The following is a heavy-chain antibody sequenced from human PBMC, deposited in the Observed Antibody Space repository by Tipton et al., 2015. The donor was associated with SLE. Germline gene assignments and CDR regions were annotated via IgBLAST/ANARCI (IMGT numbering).Heavy chain of an antibody. CDR3: ARNFVRIAAAGTWGGELPSNDFDY. V-gene: IGHV4-31*03. D-gene: IGHD6-13*01. CDR1: GGSISSDAYY. Sequence: TLSLTCSVSGGSISSDAYYWTWIRQLPGKGLEWIGYIHYSGSTYYNPSLTSRLTISVDTSKNQFSLRLNSVTAADTAVYYCARNFVRIAAAGTWGGELPSNDFDYWGQGTLVTVSS. J-gene: IGHJ4*02. CDR2: IHYSGST.